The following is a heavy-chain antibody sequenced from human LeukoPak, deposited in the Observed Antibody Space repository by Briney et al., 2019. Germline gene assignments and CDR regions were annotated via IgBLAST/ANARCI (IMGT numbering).Heavy chain of an antibody. Sequence: PGGSLRLSCAASGFTFNDYYMSWIRQAPGKGLEWVSYISSSGSTIYYADSVKGRFTISRDNAKNSPYLQMNSLRAEDTAVYYCARDGYDFWSGIDYWGQGTLVTVSS. CDR1: GFTFNDYY. V-gene: IGHV3-11*04. CDR3: ARDGYDFWSGIDY. CDR2: ISSSGSTI. J-gene: IGHJ4*02. D-gene: IGHD3-3*01.